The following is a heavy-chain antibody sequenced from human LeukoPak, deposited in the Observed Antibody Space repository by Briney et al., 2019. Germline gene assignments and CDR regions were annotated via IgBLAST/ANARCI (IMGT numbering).Heavy chain of an antibody. V-gene: IGHV4-39*01. CDR3: ARHGDSSSWYLDY. Sequence: SETLSLTCTVFGGSISSSSYYWGWIRQPPGKGLEWIGSIYYSGSTYYNPSLKSRVTISVDTSKNQFSLKLSSVTAADTAVYYCARHGDSSSWYLDYWGQGTLVTVSS. J-gene: IGHJ4*02. CDR1: GGSISSSSYY. D-gene: IGHD6-13*01. CDR2: IYYSGST.